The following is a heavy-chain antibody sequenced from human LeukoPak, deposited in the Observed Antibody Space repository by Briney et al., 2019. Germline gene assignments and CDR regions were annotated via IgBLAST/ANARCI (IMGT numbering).Heavy chain of an antibody. CDR2: INHSVTT. CDR1: VGSFSVYY. J-gene: IGHJ6*03. Sequence: PSESLSLSCAVYVGSFSVYYWSWIRQPPGEGLGWSGEINHSVTTSYNPSLKSGVTISVGTPTNQFSLKLTSVSAADTAVYYCARVPLYSSSWYGYYYYYMDVWGKGTTVTVSS. V-gene: IGHV4-34*01. D-gene: IGHD6-13*01. CDR3: ARVPLYSSSWYGYYYYYMDV.